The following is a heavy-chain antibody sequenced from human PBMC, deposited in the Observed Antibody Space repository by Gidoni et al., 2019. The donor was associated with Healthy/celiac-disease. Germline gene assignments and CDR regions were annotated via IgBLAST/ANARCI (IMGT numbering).Heavy chain of an antibody. Sequence: EVQLVETVGCFIQPGGSLRLSCSSSGFTVSSNYMSWVRQAPGKGLEWVSVIYSGGSTYYADYVKGRFTISRDNSKNTLYLQMNSLRAEETAVYYCARDRVVRGVAYGMDVWGQGTTVTVSS. V-gene: IGHV3-53*02. CDR2: IYSGGST. CDR1: GFTVSSNY. D-gene: IGHD3-10*01. J-gene: IGHJ6*02. CDR3: ARDRVVRGVAYGMDV.